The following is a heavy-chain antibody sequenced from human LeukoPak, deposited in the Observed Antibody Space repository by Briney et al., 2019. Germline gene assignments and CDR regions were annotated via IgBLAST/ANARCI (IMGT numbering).Heavy chain of an antibody. D-gene: IGHD4-11*01. Sequence: SETLSLTCTVSGGSISSYYWGWIRQPPGKGLEWIGSMYYSGSTYYNPSLKSRVTISVDTSKNQFSLKLSSVTAADTAVYYCARKYSNYVFDYWGQGTLVTVSS. CDR2: MYYSGST. J-gene: IGHJ4*02. CDR3: ARKYSNYVFDY. V-gene: IGHV4-39*01. CDR1: GGSISSYY.